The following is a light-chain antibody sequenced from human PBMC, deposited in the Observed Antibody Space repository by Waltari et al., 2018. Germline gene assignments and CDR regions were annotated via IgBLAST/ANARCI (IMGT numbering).Light chain of an antibody. V-gene: IGLV1-47*01. CDR2: RNN. J-gene: IGLJ2*01. Sequence: QSVLAQPPAASGTPGQRAPIPCAGSRSHPGRNYVYWYQQFPGTAPKVLICRNNERPSGVPDRFSGSKSGTSASLAISGLRSEDEADYYCAAWDDSLRSPIFGGGTKLTVL. CDR3: AAWDDSLRSPI. CDR1: RSHPGRNY.